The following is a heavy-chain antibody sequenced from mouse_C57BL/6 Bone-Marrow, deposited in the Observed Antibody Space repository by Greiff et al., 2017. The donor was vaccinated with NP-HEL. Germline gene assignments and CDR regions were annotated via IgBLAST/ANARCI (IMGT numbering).Heavy chain of an antibody. J-gene: IGHJ4*01. V-gene: IGHV1-26*01. Sequence: VQLQQSGPELVKPGASVKISCKASGYTFTDYYMNWVKQSHGKSLEWIGDINPNNGGTSYNQKFKGKATLTVDKSSSTAYMELRSLTSEDSAVYYCARGVLLRRDYAMDYWGQGTSVTVSS. CDR3: ARGVLLRRDYAMDY. CDR2: INPNNGGT. D-gene: IGHD1-1*01. CDR1: GYTFTDYY.